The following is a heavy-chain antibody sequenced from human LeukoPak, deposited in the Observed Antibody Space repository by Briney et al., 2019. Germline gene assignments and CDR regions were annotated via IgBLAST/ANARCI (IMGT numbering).Heavy chain of an antibody. CDR3: ARTGPEWELPSGDDY. J-gene: IGHJ4*02. CDR2: IYHSGST. CDR1: GGSISSGGYY. Sequence: PSETLSLTCTVSGGSISSGGYYWSWIRQPPGKGLEWIGYIYHSGSTYYNPSLKSRVTISVDRSKNQFSLKLSSVTAADTAVYYCARTGPEWELPSGDDYWGQGTLVTVSS. V-gene: IGHV4-30-2*01. D-gene: IGHD1-26*01.